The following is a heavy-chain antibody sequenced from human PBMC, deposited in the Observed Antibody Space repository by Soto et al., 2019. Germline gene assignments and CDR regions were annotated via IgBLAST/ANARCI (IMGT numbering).Heavy chain of an antibody. D-gene: IGHD3-3*01. Sequence: GASVKVSCKASGYTFTGYYMHWVRQAPGQGLEWMGWINPNSGGTNYAQKYQGWVTMTRDTSISTAYMELSRLRSDDTAVYYCEKASGIFGVVIMDAFYILGPGTMVTVSS. V-gene: IGHV1-2*04. CDR1: GYTFTGYY. CDR3: EKASGIFGVVIMDAFYI. J-gene: IGHJ3*02. CDR2: INPNSGGT.